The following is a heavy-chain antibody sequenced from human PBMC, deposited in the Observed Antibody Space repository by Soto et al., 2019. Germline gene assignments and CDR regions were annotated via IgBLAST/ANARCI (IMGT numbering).Heavy chain of an antibody. CDR2: ISYDGSNK. CDR1: GFTFSSYA. Sequence: GGSLRLSCAASGFTFSSYAMHWVRQAPGKGLEWVAVISYDGSNKYYADSVKGRFTISRDNSKNTLYLQMNSLRAEDTAVYYCAINTLIVSYSSSWYYFDYWGQGTLVTVSS. CDR3: AINTLIVSYSSSWYYFDY. D-gene: IGHD6-13*01. J-gene: IGHJ4*02. V-gene: IGHV3-30-3*01.